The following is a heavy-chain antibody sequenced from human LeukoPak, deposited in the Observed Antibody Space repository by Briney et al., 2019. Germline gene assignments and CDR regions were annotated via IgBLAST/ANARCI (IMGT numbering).Heavy chain of an antibody. J-gene: IGHJ4*02. CDR1: GFTFSSYA. D-gene: IGHD3-9*01. V-gene: IGHV3-64*04. CDR2: ISSNGGST. Sequence: PGGSLRLSCSASGFTFSSYAMHWVRQAPGKGLEYVSAISSNGGSTYYADSVKGRFTISRDNSKNTLYLQMNSLRAEDTAVYYCAKGEGDGVLRYFDRPGYFDYWGQGTLVTVSS. CDR3: AKGEGDGVLRYFDRPGYFDY.